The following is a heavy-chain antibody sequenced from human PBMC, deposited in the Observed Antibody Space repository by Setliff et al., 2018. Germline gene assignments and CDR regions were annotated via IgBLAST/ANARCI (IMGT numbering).Heavy chain of an antibody. CDR3: ASAGHSGSWFPFDAFHI. J-gene: IGHJ3*02. Sequence: GGSLRLSCVTSGFTFSAYWMHWVRQAPGKGLEWVAFIRYDGTTESYADSVRGRFTISRDNAKNSLYLQMNSLRAEDTAVYYCASAGHSGSWFPFDAFHIWGQGTMVTVSS. CDR1: GFTFSAYW. V-gene: IGHV3-30*02. CDR2: IRYDGTTE. D-gene: IGHD6-13*01.